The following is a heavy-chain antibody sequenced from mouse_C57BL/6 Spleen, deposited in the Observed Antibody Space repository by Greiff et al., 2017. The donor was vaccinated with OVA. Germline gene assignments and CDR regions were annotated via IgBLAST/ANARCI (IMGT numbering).Heavy chain of an antibody. V-gene: IGHV1-59*01. CDR2: IDPSDSYT. D-gene: IGHD1-1*01. CDR3: ARGRSSHIPFDD. J-gene: IGHJ2*01. CDR1: GYTFTSYW. Sequence: QVQLQQPGAELVRPGTSVKLSCKASGYTFTSYWMHWVKQRPGQGLEWIGVIDPSDSYTNYNQKFKGKATLTVDTSSSTAYMQLSSLTSEDSAVYYCARGRSSHIPFDDWGQGTTLTVSS.